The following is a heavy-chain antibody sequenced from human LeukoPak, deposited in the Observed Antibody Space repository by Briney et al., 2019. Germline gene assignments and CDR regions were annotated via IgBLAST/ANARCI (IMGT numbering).Heavy chain of an antibody. D-gene: IGHD5-18*01. CDR2: ISSSSSYI. J-gene: IGHJ3*02. CDR1: GFTFSSYE. V-gene: IGHV3-21*01. CDR3: ASPVDTNAFDI. Sequence: PGGSLRLSCAASGFTFSSYEMNWVRQAPGKGLEWVSSISSSSSYIYYADSVKGRFTISRDNAKKSLYLQMNSLRAEDTAVYYCASPVDTNAFDIWGQGTMVTVSS.